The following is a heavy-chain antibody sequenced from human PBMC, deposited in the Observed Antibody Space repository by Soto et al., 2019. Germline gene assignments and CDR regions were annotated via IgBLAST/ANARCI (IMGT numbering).Heavy chain of an antibody. V-gene: IGHV3-30*18. D-gene: IGHD3-10*01. CDR3: AKDISKVVRGVIILIDY. CDR2: ISYDGSNK. CDR1: GFTFSSYG. J-gene: IGHJ4*02. Sequence: QVQLVESGGGVVQPGRSLRLSCAASGFTFSSYGMHWVRQAPGKGLEWVAVISYDGSNKYYADSVKGRFTISRDNSKNTLYLQMNSLRAEDTAVYYCAKDISKVVRGVIILIDYWGQGTLVTVSS.